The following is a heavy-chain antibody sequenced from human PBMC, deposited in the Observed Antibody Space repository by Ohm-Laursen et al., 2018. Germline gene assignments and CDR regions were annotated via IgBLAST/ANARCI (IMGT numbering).Heavy chain of an antibody. V-gene: IGHV3-7*01. J-gene: IGHJ4*02. CDR3: ASGLYSSSWYMEEDY. CDR2: IKQDGSEK. CDR1: GFTFGSSW. D-gene: IGHD6-13*01. Sequence: SLRLSCSASGFTFGSSWMHWVRQAPGKGLEWVATIKQDGSEKYYVDSVKGRFTISRDNAKSSLYLQMNSLRAEDTAVYYCASGLYSSSWYMEEDYWGQGTLVTVSS.